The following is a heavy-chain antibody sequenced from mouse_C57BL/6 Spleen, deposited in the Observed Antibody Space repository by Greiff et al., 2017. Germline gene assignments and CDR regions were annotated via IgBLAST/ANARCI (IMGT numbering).Heavy chain of an antibody. J-gene: IGHJ1*03. Sequence: VQLKESGGGLVKPGGSLKLSCAASGFTFSDYGMHWVRQAPEKGLEWVAYISSGSSTIYYADTVKGRFTISRDNAKNTLFLQMTSLRSEDTAMYYCARGFTTVVATNWYCDVWGTGTTVTVSS. V-gene: IGHV5-17*01. D-gene: IGHD1-1*01. CDR3: ARGFTTVVATNWYCDV. CDR2: ISSGSSTI. CDR1: GFTFSDYG.